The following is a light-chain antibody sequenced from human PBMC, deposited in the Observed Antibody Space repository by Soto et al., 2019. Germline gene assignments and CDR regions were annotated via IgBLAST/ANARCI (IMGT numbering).Light chain of an antibody. CDR2: DVS. V-gene: IGLV2-11*01. J-gene: IGLJ1*01. CDR1: SSDVGGYNY. Sequence: QSVLTQPRSVSGAAGQSVTISCTGTSSDVGGYNYVSWYQQHPGTAPKLMIYDVSMRPSGVPDRFSGSKSGNTASMTISGLQAEDEADYYCCSYAGSYTLYVFGTGTKVT. CDR3: CSYAGSYTLYV.